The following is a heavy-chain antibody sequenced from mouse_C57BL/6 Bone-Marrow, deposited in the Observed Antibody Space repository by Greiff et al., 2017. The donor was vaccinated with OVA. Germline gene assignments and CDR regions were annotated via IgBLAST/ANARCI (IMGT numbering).Heavy chain of an antibody. J-gene: IGHJ2*01. CDR1: GYTFTDHY. Sequence: VQLQQSGAEVVRPGASVKLSCKASGYTFTDHYIHWVPQRPGQGLEWIARIYPGSGNTYYNEKFKGKATLTAEKSSNTAYMQLSSLTSEDSAVYFCARDDGYVVEYWGQGTTLTVSS. D-gene: IGHD2-3*01. CDR2: IYPGSGNT. V-gene: IGHV1-76*01. CDR3: ARDDGYVVEY.